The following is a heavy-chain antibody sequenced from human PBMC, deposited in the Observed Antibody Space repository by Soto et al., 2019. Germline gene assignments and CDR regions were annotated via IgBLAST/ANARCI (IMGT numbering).Heavy chain of an antibody. J-gene: IGHJ4*02. Sequence: ASVKVSCKASGYTFTSYGISWVRQAPGQGLEWMGWISAYNGNTNYAQKLQGRVTMTTDTSTSTAYMELRSLRSDDTAVYYCARDRGRTSSSSWVDYCGQGTLVTVSS. D-gene: IGHD6-6*01. CDR2: ISAYNGNT. CDR1: GYTFTSYG. CDR3: ARDRGRTSSSSWVDY. V-gene: IGHV1-18*01.